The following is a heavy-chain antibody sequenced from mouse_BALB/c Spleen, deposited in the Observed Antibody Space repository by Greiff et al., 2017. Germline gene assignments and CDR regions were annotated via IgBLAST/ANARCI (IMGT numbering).Heavy chain of an antibody. Sequence: QVHVKQSGAELARPGASVKLSCKASGYTFTSYWMQWVKQRPGQGLEWIGASYPGDGDTRYTQKFKGKATLTADKSSSTAYMQLSSLASEDSAVYYCARVGRSLFITTAVFDYWGQGTTLTVSS. D-gene: IGHD1-2*01. CDR2: SYPGDGDT. CDR1: GYTFTSYW. CDR3: ARVGRSLFITTAVFDY. J-gene: IGHJ2*01. V-gene: IGHV1-87*01.